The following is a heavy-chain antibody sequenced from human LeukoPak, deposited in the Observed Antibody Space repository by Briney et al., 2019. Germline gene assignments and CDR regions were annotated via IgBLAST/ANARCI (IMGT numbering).Heavy chain of an antibody. CDR1: GFTFRSYA. D-gene: IGHD1-26*01. J-gene: IGHJ4*02. V-gene: IGHV3-30*04. CDR2: ISYDGSNK. CDR3: SAISSGSYFASFDY. Sequence: PGGSLRLSCAASGFTFRSYAMHWVRQAPGKGLEWVAVISYDGSNKYYADSVKGRFTISRDNSKNTLYLQMNSLRAEDTAVYYCSAISSGSYFASFDYWGQGTLVTVSS.